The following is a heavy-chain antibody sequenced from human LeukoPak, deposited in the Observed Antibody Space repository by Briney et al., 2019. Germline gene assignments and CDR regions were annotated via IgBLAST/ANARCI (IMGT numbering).Heavy chain of an antibody. CDR3: ASSSNWNYIMAY. Sequence: SVKVSCKASGGTFSSDAISWVRQAPGQGLEWMGGIIPIFGTANYAQKFQGRVTFTTDESTSTAYMELSSLRSEDTAVYYCASSSNWNYIMAYWGQGTLVTVSS. CDR2: IIPIFGTA. CDR1: GGTFSSDA. V-gene: IGHV1-69*05. D-gene: IGHD1-7*01. J-gene: IGHJ4*02.